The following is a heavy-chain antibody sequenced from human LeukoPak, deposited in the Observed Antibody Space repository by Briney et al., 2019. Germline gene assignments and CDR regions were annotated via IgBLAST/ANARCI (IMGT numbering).Heavy chain of an antibody. Sequence: GGSLRLSCAASGFTFSSYAMSWVRQAPGKGLEWVSAISGIGGRTYDADSVKGRFTIYRDKSKNTLYLQMNSLRAEDTAVYYCAKDQWCSSTSCYVDYWGQGTLVTVSS. CDR1: GFTFSSYA. J-gene: IGHJ4*02. D-gene: IGHD2-2*01. V-gene: IGHV3-23*01. CDR3: AKDQWCSSTSCYVDY. CDR2: ISGIGGRT.